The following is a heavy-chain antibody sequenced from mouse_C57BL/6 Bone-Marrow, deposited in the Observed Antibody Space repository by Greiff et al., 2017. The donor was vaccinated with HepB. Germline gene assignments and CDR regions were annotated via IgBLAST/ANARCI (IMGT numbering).Heavy chain of an antibody. Sequence: VKLQQSGAELVKPGASVKISCKASGYAFSSYWMNWVKQRPGKGLEWIGQIYPGDGDTNYNGKFKGKATLTADKSSSTAYMQLSSLTSEDSAVYFCLIYYGNYVNYWYFDVWGTGTTVTVSS. D-gene: IGHD2-1*01. CDR3: LIYYGNYVNYWYFDV. CDR1: GYAFSSYW. V-gene: IGHV1-80*01. CDR2: IYPGDGDT. J-gene: IGHJ1*03.